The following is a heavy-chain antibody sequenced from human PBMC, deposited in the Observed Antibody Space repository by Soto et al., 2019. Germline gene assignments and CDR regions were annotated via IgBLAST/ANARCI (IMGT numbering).Heavy chain of an antibody. V-gene: IGHV3-53*01. J-gene: IGHJ4*02. D-gene: IGHD3-10*01. CDR3: GTPGGGGGY. CDR2: IYSGGYT. CDR1: GFTVSNNY. Sequence: EVQLVESGGGLIQPGGSLRLSCAVSGFTVSNNYMSWVRQAPGKGLEGVSVIYSGGYTAYGDSVKGRFTISRDNSKNTPFLQMNSLRPRDPGVYLWGTPGGGGGYWGQGTLVTVSS.